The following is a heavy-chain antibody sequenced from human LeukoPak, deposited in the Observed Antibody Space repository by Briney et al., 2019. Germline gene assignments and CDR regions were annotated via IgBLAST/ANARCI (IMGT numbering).Heavy chain of an antibody. CDR3: ARYPSHGGNYYYYMDV. CDR1: GGTFSSYA. CDR2: IIPIFGTA. Sequence: ASVKVSCKASGGTFSSYAISWVRQAPGQGLEWMGGIIPIFGTANCAQKFQGRVTITTDESTSTAYMELSSLRSEDTAVYYCARYPSHGGNYYYYMDVWGKGTTVTVSS. J-gene: IGHJ6*03. V-gene: IGHV1-69*05. D-gene: IGHD2-2*01.